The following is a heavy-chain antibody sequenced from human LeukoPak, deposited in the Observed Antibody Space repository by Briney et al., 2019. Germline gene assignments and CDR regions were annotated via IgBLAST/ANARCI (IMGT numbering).Heavy chain of an antibody. D-gene: IGHD3-10*01. CDR2: TYYRSKWYN. Sequence: SQTLSLTCAISGDSVSSNSAAWNWIRQSPSRGLEWLGRTYYRSKWYNDYAVSVKSRITINPGTSKNQFSLQLNSVTPEDTAVYYCARDRQLWFGELSGFDGWGQGTLVTVSS. CDR3: ARDRQLWFGELSGFDG. J-gene: IGHJ4*02. V-gene: IGHV6-1*01. CDR1: GDSVSSNSAA.